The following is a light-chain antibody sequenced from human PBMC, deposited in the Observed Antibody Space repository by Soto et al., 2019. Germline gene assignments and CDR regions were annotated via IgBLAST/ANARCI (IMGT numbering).Light chain of an antibody. CDR2: DAS. Sequence: EIVLTQSPATLSLSPGERATLSCRASQGVTTYLAWYQQKPGQAPRLLIYDASSRATGIPARFSGSGSGTDFTLTISSLEPEDFAFYYCLQRSNWPPLLSFGGGTKVEIK. V-gene: IGKV3-11*01. CDR1: QGVTTY. J-gene: IGKJ4*01. CDR3: LQRSNWPPLLS.